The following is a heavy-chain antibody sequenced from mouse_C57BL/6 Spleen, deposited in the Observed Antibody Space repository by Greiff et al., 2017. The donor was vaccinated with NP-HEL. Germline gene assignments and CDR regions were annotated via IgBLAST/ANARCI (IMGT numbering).Heavy chain of an antibody. CDR3: ERSGYDYGFAY. Sequence: EVQLQQSGPELVKPGASVKISCKASGYSFTGYYMNWVKQSPEKSLEWIGEINPSTGGTTYNQKFKAKATLTVDKSSSTAYMQLKSLTSEDSAVYYCERSGYDYGFAYWGQGTLVTVSA. J-gene: IGHJ3*01. D-gene: IGHD2-4*01. CDR1: GYSFTGYY. V-gene: IGHV1-42*01. CDR2: INPSTGGT.